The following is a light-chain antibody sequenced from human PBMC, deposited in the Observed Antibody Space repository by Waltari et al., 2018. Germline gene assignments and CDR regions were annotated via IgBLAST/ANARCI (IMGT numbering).Light chain of an antibody. CDR2: CAS. CDR3: QQYYSTPYT. Sequence: VMIPYSHSLVFSLGEGGATNCKSSQTIIYNSINRNYLNWYPQKPGQPPKLLIYCASNRESGVPERFSGSGSGTDFTFTISSLQAEDVAVYYCQQYYSTPYTFGEGTKLEIK. J-gene: IGKJ2*01. CDR1: QTIIYNSINRNY. V-gene: IGKV4-1*01.